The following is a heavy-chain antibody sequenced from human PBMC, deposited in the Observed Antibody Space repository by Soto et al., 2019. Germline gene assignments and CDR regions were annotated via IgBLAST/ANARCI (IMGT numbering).Heavy chain of an antibody. CDR3: TRAHWGSLEY. CDR1: GFTFSSYD. Sequence: EVQLVESGGDLVQPGGSLRLSCAASGFTFSSYDMHWVRQVPGEGLVWVSRIKSDGSSITYADPVKGRFTISRDNAKNTVYLQMNSLRVEDTAVYYCTRAHWGSLEYWGQGALVTVSS. D-gene: IGHD3-16*01. J-gene: IGHJ4*02. V-gene: IGHV3-74*01. CDR2: IKSDGSSI.